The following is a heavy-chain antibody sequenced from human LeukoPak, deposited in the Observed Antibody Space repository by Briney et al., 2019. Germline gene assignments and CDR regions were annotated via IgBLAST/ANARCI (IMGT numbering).Heavy chain of an antibody. Sequence: PSETLSLTCGVSGGSISSYYWSWIRQPPGKGLEWIGYIYDSGSTNYNPSLKSRVTISLDTSKNQFSLNLRSVTAADTAVYYCARGPNYYYDSSYYRYNYWGQGTLVTVSS. CDR3: ARGPNYYYDSSYYRYNY. CDR1: GGSISSYY. D-gene: IGHD3-22*01. CDR2: IYDSGST. V-gene: IGHV4-59*01. J-gene: IGHJ4*02.